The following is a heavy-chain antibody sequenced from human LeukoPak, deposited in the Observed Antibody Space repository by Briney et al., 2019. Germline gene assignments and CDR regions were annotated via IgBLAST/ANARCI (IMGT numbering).Heavy chain of an antibody. Sequence: GGSLRLPCEASGFTLSSYAMTWVRQAPGKGLQWVSTISDSGGATFYADSVKGRFTISRDNSKNTLFLQINNLRAEDTAIYYCAGLYGGSYAYWGQGTLVTVSS. CDR1: GFTLSSYA. D-gene: IGHD1-26*01. V-gene: IGHV3-23*01. CDR3: AGLYGGSYAY. CDR2: ISDSGGAT. J-gene: IGHJ4*02.